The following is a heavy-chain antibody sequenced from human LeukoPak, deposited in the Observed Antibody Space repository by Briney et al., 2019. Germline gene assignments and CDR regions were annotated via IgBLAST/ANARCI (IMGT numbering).Heavy chain of an antibody. V-gene: IGHV3-53*01. D-gene: IGHD3-10*01. CDR2: IYGGGNI. CDR1: GFTVSSNY. Sequence: PGGSLRLSCAASGFTVSSNYMNWVRQAPGKGLEWVSVIYGGGNIYYADSVKGRFTISRDNSKNTLYLQMNSLRAEDTAVYYCAKVPQKVRGLIDYWGQGTLVTVSS. CDR3: AKVPQKVRGLIDY. J-gene: IGHJ4*02.